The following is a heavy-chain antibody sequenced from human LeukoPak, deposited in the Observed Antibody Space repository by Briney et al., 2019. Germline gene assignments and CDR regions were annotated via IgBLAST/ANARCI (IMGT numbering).Heavy chain of an antibody. D-gene: IGHD3-9*01. CDR3: ARDDRLVLRYFDWLLFFDY. J-gene: IGHJ4*02. CDR2: ISSSSSYI. Sequence: TGGSLRLSCAASGFTFSSYSMNWVREAPGRGLEWVSSISSSSSYIYYADSVKGRFTISRDNAKNSLYLQMNSLRAEDTAVYYCARDDRLVLRYFDWLLFFDYWGQGTLVTVSS. V-gene: IGHV3-21*01. CDR1: GFTFSSYS.